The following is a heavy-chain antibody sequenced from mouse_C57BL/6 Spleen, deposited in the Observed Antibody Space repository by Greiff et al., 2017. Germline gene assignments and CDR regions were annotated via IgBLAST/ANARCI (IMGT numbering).Heavy chain of an antibody. J-gene: IGHJ3*01. D-gene: IGHD2-4*01. V-gene: IGHV1-69*01. Sequence: QVQLQQPGAELVMPGASVKLSCKASGYTFTSYWMHWVKQRPGQGLEWIGAIDPSDSYTNYNQKFKGKSTLTVDKSSSTAYMQLSSLTSEDSAVYYCARKGYYDYAWFAYWGQGTLVTVSA. CDR2: IDPSDSYT. CDR1: GYTFTSYW. CDR3: ARKGYYDYAWFAY.